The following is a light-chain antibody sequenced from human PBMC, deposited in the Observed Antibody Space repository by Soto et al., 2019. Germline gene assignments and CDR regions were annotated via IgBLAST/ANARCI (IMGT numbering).Light chain of an antibody. J-gene: IGKJ5*01. CDR2: GAS. CDR3: QQRSNWPSIT. CDR1: QSVSSY. V-gene: IGKV3-11*01. Sequence: TQSPATLSVSPGESATLSCRASQSVSSYLAWYQQKPGQAPRLLIYGASNRAAGIPARFSGLGSGTDFTLTISSLEPEDFAVYYCQQRSNWPSITFGQGTRLEI.